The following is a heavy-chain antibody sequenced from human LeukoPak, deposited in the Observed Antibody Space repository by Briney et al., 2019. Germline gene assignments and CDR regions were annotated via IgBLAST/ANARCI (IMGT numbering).Heavy chain of an antibody. Sequence: SETLSLTCTVSGGSISNYYWSWIRQPPGKGLEWIGYIYYTGSTNYNPSLKSRVTISADTSENQFSMKLTSVTAADTAVYYCARFTTYYYDGTTHSSQYYFDYWGQGTLVTVSS. V-gene: IGHV4-59*01. CDR3: ARFTTYYYDGTTHSSQYYFDY. J-gene: IGHJ4*02. CDR2: IYYTGST. CDR1: GGSISNYY. D-gene: IGHD3-22*01.